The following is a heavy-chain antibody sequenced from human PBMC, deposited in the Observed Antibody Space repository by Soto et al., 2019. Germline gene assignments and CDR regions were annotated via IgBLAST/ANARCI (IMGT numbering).Heavy chain of an antibody. J-gene: IGHJ4*02. Sequence: GGSLRLSCAASGFTFSSYGMHWVRQAPGKGLEWVAVISYDGSNKYYADSVKGRFTISRDNSKNTLYLQMNSLRAEDTAVYYCAKDLERTDYGGKVDYWGQGTLVTVSS. D-gene: IGHD2-15*01. CDR3: AKDLERTDYGGKVDY. CDR2: ISYDGSNK. V-gene: IGHV3-30*18. CDR1: GFTFSSYG.